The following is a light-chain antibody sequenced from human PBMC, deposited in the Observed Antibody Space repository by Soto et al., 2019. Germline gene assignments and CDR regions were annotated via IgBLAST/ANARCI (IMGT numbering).Light chain of an antibody. V-gene: IGKV1-27*01. CDR1: QVINNF. Sequence: DIQMTQSPSSLSASVGDRVTITCRASQVINNFLAWYQQKPGKVPKLLIYAASTLQSGVPSRFSGSGSGTDFTLTISSLQPEDVATYYCQQYTTAPWTFGQGTKVEIK. J-gene: IGKJ1*01. CDR3: QQYTTAPWT. CDR2: AAS.